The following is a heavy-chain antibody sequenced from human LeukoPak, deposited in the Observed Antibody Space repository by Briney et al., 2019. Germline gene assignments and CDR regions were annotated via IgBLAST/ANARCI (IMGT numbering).Heavy chain of an antibody. Sequence: ASVKVSCKASGYTFTSYGISWVRQAPGQGLEWMGWISAYNGNTNYAQKLQGRVTMTTDTSTSTAYMELRSLRSDDTAVYYCARELNFDIVVVVAAFDYWAQGTLVTVSS. J-gene: IGHJ4*02. V-gene: IGHV1-18*01. CDR1: GYTFTSYG. D-gene: IGHD2-15*01. CDR2: ISAYNGNT. CDR3: ARELNFDIVVVVAAFDY.